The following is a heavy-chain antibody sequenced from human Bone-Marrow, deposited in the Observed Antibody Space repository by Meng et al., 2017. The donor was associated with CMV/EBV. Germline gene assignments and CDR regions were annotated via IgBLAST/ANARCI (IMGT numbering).Heavy chain of an antibody. V-gene: IGHV4-34*01. CDR3: CGRSRQLARVRPFDY. Sequence: VHVREWGAGLFKPSEALSLTCAVYGWSFSGYYWSWIRQPPGKGLEWIGEINHSGSTNYNPSLKSRVTISVDTSKNQFSLKLSSVTAADTAVYYCCGRSRQLARVRPFDYWGQGTLVTVSS. CDR1: GWSFSGYY. J-gene: IGHJ4*02. D-gene: IGHD6-6*01. CDR2: INHSGST.